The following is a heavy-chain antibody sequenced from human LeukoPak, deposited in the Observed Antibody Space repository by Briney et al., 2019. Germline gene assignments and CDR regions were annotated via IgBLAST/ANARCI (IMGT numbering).Heavy chain of an antibody. CDR2: IYTSGST. D-gene: IGHD2-15*01. J-gene: IGHJ1*01. V-gene: IGHV4-4*09. CDR1: GGSISSYY. CDR3: ARHSALSSRLPESFQH. Sequence: PSETLSLTCTVSGGSISSYYWSWIRQPPGKGLEWLGYIYTSGSTNYNPSLKSRVTISVDTSKNQFSLKLSSVTAADTAVYYCARHSALSSRLPESFQHWGQGTLVTVSS.